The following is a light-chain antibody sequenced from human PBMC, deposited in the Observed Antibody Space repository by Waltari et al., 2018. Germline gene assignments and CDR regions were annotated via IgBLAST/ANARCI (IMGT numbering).Light chain of an antibody. CDR1: QSVSSSY. CDR2: GAS. J-gene: IGKJ1*01. Sequence: EIVLTQSPGILSFSPGERATLSCRASQSVSSSYLAWYQQKPGQAPRLLIYGASSRATGIPDRFSGSGSGTDFTLTISRLEPEDFAVYYCQQYGSSPWTFGQGTKVEIK. CDR3: QQYGSSPWT. V-gene: IGKV3-20*01.